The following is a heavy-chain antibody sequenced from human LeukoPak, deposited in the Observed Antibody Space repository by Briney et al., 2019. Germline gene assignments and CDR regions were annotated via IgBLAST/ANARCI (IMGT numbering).Heavy chain of an antibody. V-gene: IGHV4-61*02. D-gene: IGHD5-24*01. CDR3: ARGVATINFDY. Sequence: PSETLSLTCTVSGGSISSGSYYWSWIRQPAGKGLEWIGRIYISGSTNYNPSLKSRVTISVDASKNQFSLKLSSVTAADTAVYYCARGVATINFDYWGQGTLVTVSS. CDR1: GGSISSGSYY. CDR2: IYISGST. J-gene: IGHJ4*02.